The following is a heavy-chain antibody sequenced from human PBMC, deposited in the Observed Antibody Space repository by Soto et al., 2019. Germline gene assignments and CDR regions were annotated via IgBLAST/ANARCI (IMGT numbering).Heavy chain of an antibody. CDR2: ISAYNGNT. V-gene: IGHV1-18*01. J-gene: IGHJ6*04. CDR3: ARLYYYDSSGPPMDV. Sequence: GASVKVSCKASGYTFTSYGISWVRQAPGQGLEWMGWISAYNGNTNYAQKLQGRVTMTTDTSTSTAYMELRSLRSDDTAVYYCARLYYYDSSGPPMDVWGKGTTVTVAS. D-gene: IGHD3-22*01. CDR1: GYTFTSYG.